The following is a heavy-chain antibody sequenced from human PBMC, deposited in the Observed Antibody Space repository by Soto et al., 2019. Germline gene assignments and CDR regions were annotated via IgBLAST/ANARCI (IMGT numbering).Heavy chain of an antibody. CDR1: GYTFTSYG. V-gene: IGHV1-18*01. J-gene: IGHJ3*02. D-gene: IGHD6-13*01. CDR2: ISAYNGNT. CDR3: ARVGMKYSSSWYPDACDI. Sequence: GASVKVSCKASGYTFTSYGISWVRQAPGQGLEWMGWISAYNGNTNYAQKLQGRVTMTTDTSTSTAYMELRSLRSDDTAVYYCARVGMKYSSSWYPDACDIWGQGTMVTVSS.